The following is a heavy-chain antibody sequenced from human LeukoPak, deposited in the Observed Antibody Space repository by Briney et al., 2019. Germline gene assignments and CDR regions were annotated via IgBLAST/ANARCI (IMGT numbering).Heavy chain of an antibody. CDR2: ISSDGSNK. CDR3: ARGRRQQWVPSRRAFDY. V-gene: IGHV3-30*04. Sequence: GGSLSLSRAASVLTLSTYVMHWVRQARGKALEGLGVISSDGSNKYYADSVKGRFTISRDNSKNTLYLQMNSLRAEDTAVYYRARGRRQQWVPSRRAFDYWGQGTPVTVSS. CDR1: VLTLSTYV. D-gene: IGHD6-13*01. J-gene: IGHJ4*02.